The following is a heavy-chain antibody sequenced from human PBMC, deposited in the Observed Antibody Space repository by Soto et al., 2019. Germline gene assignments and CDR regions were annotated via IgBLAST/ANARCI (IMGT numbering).Heavy chain of an antibody. CDR1: GYTFTSYG. V-gene: IGHV1-18*01. Sequence: QVQLVQSGAEVKKPGASVKVSCKASGYTFTSYGISWVRQAPGQGLEWMGWISAYNGNTNYAQKLQGRVTMTTDTSTSPAYMELRSLRSDDTAVYYCARDKRPAAITYYYCYYLDVWGKGTTVTVSS. CDR3: ARDKRPAAITYYYCYYLDV. J-gene: IGHJ6*03. CDR2: ISAYNGNT. D-gene: IGHD2-2*01.